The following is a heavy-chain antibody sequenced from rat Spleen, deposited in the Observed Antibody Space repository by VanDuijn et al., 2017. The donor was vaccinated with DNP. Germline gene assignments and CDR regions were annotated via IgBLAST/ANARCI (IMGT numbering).Heavy chain of an antibody. Sequence: EVELVESGGGLVQPGRSLKLSCAAAGFSFSHYNMAWVRQAPKKGLEWVATITTSDGSTYYPDSVKGRCTISRDDAESSLYLQMNSLKSEDTATYYCARLGRLRPYWYFDFWGPGTMVTVSS. V-gene: IGHV5-25*01. CDR1: GFSFSHYN. CDR2: ITTSDGST. J-gene: IGHJ1*01. D-gene: IGHD1-11*01. CDR3: ARLGRLRPYWYFDF.